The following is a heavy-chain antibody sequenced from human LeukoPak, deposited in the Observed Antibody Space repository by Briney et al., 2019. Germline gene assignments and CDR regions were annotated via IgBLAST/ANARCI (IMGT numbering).Heavy chain of an antibody. CDR2: IKQDGSEK. CDR3: ASPAGVTVVTPGYYYGMDV. V-gene: IGHV3-7*01. D-gene: IGHD4-23*01. CDR1: GFTFSSYW. Sequence: GGSLRLSCAVSGFTFSSYWMSWVRQAPGKGLEWVANIKQDGSEKYYVDSVRGRFTISRDNAKNSLYLQMNSLRAEDTAVYYCASPAGVTVVTPGYYYGMDVWGQGTTVTVSS. J-gene: IGHJ6*02.